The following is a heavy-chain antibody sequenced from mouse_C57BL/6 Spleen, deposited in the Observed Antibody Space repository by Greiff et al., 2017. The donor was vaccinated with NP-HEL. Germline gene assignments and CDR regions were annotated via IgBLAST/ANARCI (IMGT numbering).Heavy chain of an antibody. Sequence: EVQLQQSGGGLVQPGGSMKLSCAASGFTFSDAWMDWVRQSPEKGLEWVAEIRNKANNHATYYAESVKGRFTISSDDSKSSVYLQMNSLRSEDTGIYYCTRGGAHWYFDVWGTGTTVTVSS. CDR3: TRGGAHWYFDV. J-gene: IGHJ1*03. V-gene: IGHV6-6*01. CDR1: GFTFSDAW. CDR2: IRNKANNHAT.